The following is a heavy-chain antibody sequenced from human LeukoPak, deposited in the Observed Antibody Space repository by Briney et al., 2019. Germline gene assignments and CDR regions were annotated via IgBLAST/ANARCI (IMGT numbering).Heavy chain of an antibody. CDR1: GFTFSDYY. J-gene: IGHJ4*02. CDR2: MTNNGGAM. V-gene: IGHV3-11*04. CDR3: ARGSRYHDWLSPLDS. D-gene: IGHD3-9*01. Sequence: PGGSLRLSCVASGFTFSDYYMGWIRQAPGKGLQWISYMTNNGGAMFYADSLKGRLTIFRDNAKKSLYLQMNSLRPDDTALYYCARGSRYHDWLSPLDSWGQGTLVTVSS.